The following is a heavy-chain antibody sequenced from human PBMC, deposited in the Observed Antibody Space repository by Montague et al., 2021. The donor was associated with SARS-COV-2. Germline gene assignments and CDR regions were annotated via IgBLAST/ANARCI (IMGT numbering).Heavy chain of an antibody. CDR3: ARAYSGSYWGAFDI. J-gene: IGHJ3*02. D-gene: IGHD1-26*01. V-gene: IGHV3-30*04. CDR2: ISYDGSNK. Sequence: SLRLSCAASGFTFSSYAMHWVRQAPGKGLEWVAVISYDGSNKYYADSGKGRFTISRDNSKNTLYLQMNSLRAEDTAVYYCARAYSGSYWGAFDIWGQGTMVTVSS. CDR1: GFTFSSYA.